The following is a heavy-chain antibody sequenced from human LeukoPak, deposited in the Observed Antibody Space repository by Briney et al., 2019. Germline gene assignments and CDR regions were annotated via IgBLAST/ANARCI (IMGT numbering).Heavy chain of an antibody. CDR2: IKVDGGDK. D-gene: IGHD4-17*01. Sequence: GGSLRLSCAASGFTFSSRWMSWVRQAPGKGLEWVANIKVDGGDKDYVDSVRGRFTISRDNSKNTLYLQMNSLRAEDTAVYYCAKDPSNYGDYVPFDYWGQGTLVTVSS. CDR3: AKDPSNYGDYVPFDY. V-gene: IGHV3-7*03. J-gene: IGHJ4*02. CDR1: GFTFSSRW.